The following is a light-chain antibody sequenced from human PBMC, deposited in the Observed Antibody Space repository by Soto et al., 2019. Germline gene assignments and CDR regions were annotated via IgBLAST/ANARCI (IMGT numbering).Light chain of an antibody. CDR2: DVS. CDR3: CSYTTSNTRQIV. Sequence: QSVLTQPASVSGSPGQSITISCTGTSSDVGSYNYVSWYQQHPGKAPKFMIYDVSNRPSRVSNRFSGSKSGNTASLTISGLQAEDEADYYCCSYTTSNTRQIVFGTGTKVTVL. CDR1: SSDVGSYNY. J-gene: IGLJ1*01. V-gene: IGLV2-14*01.